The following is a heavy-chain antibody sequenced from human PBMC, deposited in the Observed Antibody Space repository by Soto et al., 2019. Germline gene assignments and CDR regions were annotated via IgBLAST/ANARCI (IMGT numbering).Heavy chain of an antibody. Sequence: GGSLRLSCTASGFTFGDYAMGWFRQAPGKGLEWVGFIRSKAYGGTTEYAASVKGRFTISRDDSKSIAYLQMNSLKTEDTAVYYCTRDPEGSSWYYFDYWGQGTLVTVSS. CDR3: TRDPEGSSWYYFDY. J-gene: IGHJ4*02. D-gene: IGHD6-13*01. V-gene: IGHV3-49*03. CDR1: GFTFGDYA. CDR2: IRSKAYGGTT.